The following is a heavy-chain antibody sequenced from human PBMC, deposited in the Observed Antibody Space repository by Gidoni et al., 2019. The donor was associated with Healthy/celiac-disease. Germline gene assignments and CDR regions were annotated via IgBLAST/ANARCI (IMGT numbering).Heavy chain of an antibody. D-gene: IGHD1-26*01. CDR3: ASEFREPPDY. Sequence: EVQLLESGGGLVQPGGSLSLSCAASGFTFSSSAMSGVRQAPGKGLDWVSAISGSGGSTYYADSVKGRFTISRDNSKNTLYLQMNSLRAEDTAVYYCASEFREPPDYWGQGTLVTVSS. CDR1: GFTFSSSA. CDR2: ISGSGGST. V-gene: IGHV3-23*01. J-gene: IGHJ4*02.